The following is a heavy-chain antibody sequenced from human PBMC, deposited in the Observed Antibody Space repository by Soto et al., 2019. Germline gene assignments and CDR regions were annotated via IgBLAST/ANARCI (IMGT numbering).Heavy chain of an antibody. CDR2: IYHSGST. V-gene: IGHV4-4*02. CDR1: GGSISSSNW. J-gene: IGHJ3*02. CDR3: ARVLGNDAFDI. Sequence: QVQLQESGPGLVKPSGTLSLTCAVSGGSISSSNWWSWVRQPPGKGLGWIGGIYHSGSTNYNPSLKSRVTTAVDKSTNQFSLELSSVTAADTAVYYCARVLGNDAFDIWGQGTMVTVSS. D-gene: IGHD3-3*02.